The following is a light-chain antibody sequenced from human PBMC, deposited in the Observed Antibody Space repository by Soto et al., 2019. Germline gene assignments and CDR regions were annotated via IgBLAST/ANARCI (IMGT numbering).Light chain of an antibody. CDR3: QQYNNWPPYT. V-gene: IGKV3-15*01. J-gene: IGKJ2*01. Sequence: ETVMTQSPATLSVSPGERATLSCRASQSVSTNLAWYQQKPGQAPRLLIYRASTRATGIPDRFSGSGFGTEFTLTISGLQSEDFAVYFCQQYNNWPPYTFGQGTKSQIK. CDR2: RAS. CDR1: QSVSTN.